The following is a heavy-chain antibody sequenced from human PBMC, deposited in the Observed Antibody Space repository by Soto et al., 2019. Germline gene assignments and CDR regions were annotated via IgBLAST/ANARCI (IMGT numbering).Heavy chain of an antibody. V-gene: IGHV1-3*01. J-gene: IGHJ6*03. Sequence: ASVKVSCKASGYTFTSYAMHWVRQAPGQRLEWMGWINAGNGNTKYSQKFQGRVTITRDTSASTAYMELSSLRSEDTAVYYCARADSYGDYRWYYYYMDVWGKGTTVTVSS. CDR1: GYTFTSYA. D-gene: IGHD4-17*01. CDR3: ARADSYGDYRWYYYYMDV. CDR2: INAGNGNT.